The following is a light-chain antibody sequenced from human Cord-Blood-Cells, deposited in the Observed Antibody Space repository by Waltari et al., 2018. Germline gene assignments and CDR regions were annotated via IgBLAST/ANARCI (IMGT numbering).Light chain of an antibody. Sequence: DIQMTQSPSTLSASVGDRVTITCRASQSISCWLAWYQQKPGKAPKLLIYKASSLESGVPSRFSGSGSGTEFTLTISSLQPDDFATYYCQQYNSYSRTFDQGTKVEIK. CDR2: KAS. V-gene: IGKV1-5*03. J-gene: IGKJ1*01. CDR1: QSISCW. CDR3: QQYNSYSRT.